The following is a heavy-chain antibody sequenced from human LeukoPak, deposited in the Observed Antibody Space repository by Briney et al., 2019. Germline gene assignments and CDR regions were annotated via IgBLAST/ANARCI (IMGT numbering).Heavy chain of an antibody. Sequence: PGGSLRLSCAASGFTFSRYWMHWVRQAPGKGLVWVSRINSDGSSTSHADSVKGRFTISRDNAKNTLYLQMNSLRAEDTAVYYCARVGRRPERVPFDYWGQGTLVTVSS. D-gene: IGHD4/OR15-4a*01. V-gene: IGHV3-74*01. CDR3: ARVGRRPERVPFDY. CDR1: GFTFSRYW. J-gene: IGHJ4*02. CDR2: INSDGSST.